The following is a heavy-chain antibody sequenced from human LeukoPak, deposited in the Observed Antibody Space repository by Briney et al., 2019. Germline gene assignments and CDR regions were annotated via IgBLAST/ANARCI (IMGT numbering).Heavy chain of an antibody. V-gene: IGHV1-8*01. Sequence: EASVKVSCKASGYTFTSYDINWVRQATGQGLEWMGWMNPNSGNTGYAQKFQGRITMTRDTSISTAYMELSSLRSEDTAVYYCARVAPLRLGELSFLRFWDYWGQGTLVTVSS. CDR1: GYTFTSYD. D-gene: IGHD3-16*02. J-gene: IGHJ4*02. CDR2: MNPNSGNT. CDR3: ARVAPLRLGELSFLRFWDY.